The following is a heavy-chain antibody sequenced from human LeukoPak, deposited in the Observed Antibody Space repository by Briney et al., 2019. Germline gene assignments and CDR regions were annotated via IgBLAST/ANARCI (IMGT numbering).Heavy chain of an antibody. J-gene: IGHJ5*02. Sequence: PSETLSLTCTVSGGSISSGDYYWSWIRQPPGTGLECIGYIYYSGSTYYNPSLKSRVTISVDTSKNQFSLKLSSVTAADTAVYYCARGGSGYDFGWFDPWGQGTLVTVSS. CDR1: GGSISSGDYY. CDR3: ARGGSGYDFGWFDP. D-gene: IGHD5-12*01. CDR2: IYYSGST. V-gene: IGHV4-30-4*01.